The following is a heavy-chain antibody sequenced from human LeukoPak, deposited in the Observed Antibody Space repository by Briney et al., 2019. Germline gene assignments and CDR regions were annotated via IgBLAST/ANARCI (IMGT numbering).Heavy chain of an antibody. J-gene: IGHJ1*01. CDR1: GGSISSSSYY. V-gene: IGHV4-39*07. CDR3: ASALTTLEYFQH. Sequence: PSEILSLTCTVSGGSISSSSYYWDWIRQPPGKGLEWIGSIHYSGSTNYNPSLKSRVTISVDTSKNQFSLKLSSVTAADTAVYYCASALTTLEYFQHWGRGTLVTVSS. CDR2: IHYSGST. D-gene: IGHD4-17*01.